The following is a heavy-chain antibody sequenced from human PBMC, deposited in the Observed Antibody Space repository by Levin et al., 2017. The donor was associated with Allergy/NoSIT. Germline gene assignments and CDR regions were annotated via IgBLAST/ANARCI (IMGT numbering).Heavy chain of an antibody. V-gene: IGHV3-7*01. CDR3: ARDIIRGASDFDL. CDR2: IEDDGDKK. J-gene: IGHJ4*02. D-gene: IGHD3-10*01. Sequence: PGGSLRLSCVASGFIFSRYWMSWVRQAPGQEPEWVANIEDDGDKKNYVDSVKGRFTISRDNTRNSLYLQMHGLRSEDTAVYFCARDIIRGASDFDLWGRGTLVTVSS. CDR1: GFIFSRYW.